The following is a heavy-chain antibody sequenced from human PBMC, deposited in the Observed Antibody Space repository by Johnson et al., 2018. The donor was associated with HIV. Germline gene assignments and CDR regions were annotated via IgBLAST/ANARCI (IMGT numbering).Heavy chain of an antibody. CDR3: AREELEPDVFDY. CDR2: ISYDGSNK. D-gene: IGHD1-1*01. CDR1: GFTFSSYA. Sequence: QVQLVESGGGVVQPGRSLRLSCAASGFTFSSYAMHWFRQAPGKGLEWVAVISYDGSNKYYADSVKGRFTIYRDNSKNSLYLQLNTLRAEDTAVYYCAREELEPDVFDYWGQGTMVTVSS. V-gene: IGHV3-30-3*01. J-gene: IGHJ3*01.